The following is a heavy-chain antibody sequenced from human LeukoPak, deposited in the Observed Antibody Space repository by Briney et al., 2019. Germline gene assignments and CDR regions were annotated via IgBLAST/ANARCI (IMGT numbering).Heavy chain of an antibody. CDR3: ASEGEYYFGYFY. D-gene: IGHD2/OR15-2a*01. CDR1: GLNFNTYG. V-gene: IGHV3-23*01. CDR2: ISGSGATT. Sequence: GGSLRLSCVASGLNFNTYGMSWVRQAPGRGLEWVSAISGSGATTYYTDSVKGRFTISRDNSKNTLYLQMNSLRPEDTAVYYCASEGEYYFGYFYWGQGALVTVSS. J-gene: IGHJ4*02.